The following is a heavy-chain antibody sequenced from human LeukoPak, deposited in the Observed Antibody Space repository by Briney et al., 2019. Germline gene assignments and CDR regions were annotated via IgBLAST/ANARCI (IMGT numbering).Heavy chain of an antibody. D-gene: IGHD5-18*01. CDR3: ARARGSSYGLAY. Sequence: PEGSLRLSCAASGFTVSSNYMSWVRQAPGKGLEWVSIIYSGGSTYYADFVKGRFTISRDNSKNTLYLQMNSLRAEDTAVYYCARARGSSYGLAYWGQGTLVTVSS. CDR2: IYSGGST. V-gene: IGHV3-53*01. J-gene: IGHJ4*02. CDR1: GFTVSSNY.